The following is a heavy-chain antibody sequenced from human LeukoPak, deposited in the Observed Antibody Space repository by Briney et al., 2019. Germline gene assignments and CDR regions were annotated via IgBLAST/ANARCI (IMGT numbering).Heavy chain of an antibody. J-gene: IGHJ6*02. CDR1: GYTFTSYG. Sequence: ASVKVSCKASGYTFTSYGISWVRQAPGQGLEWMGWISAYNGNTNYAQKLQGRVTMTTDTSTSTAYMELRSLRSDDTAVYYCARDPDTTWIQLWLEGDYYGMDVWGQGTTVTVSS. CDR2: ISAYNGNT. D-gene: IGHD5-18*01. CDR3: ARDPDTTWIQLWLEGDYYGMDV. V-gene: IGHV1-18*01.